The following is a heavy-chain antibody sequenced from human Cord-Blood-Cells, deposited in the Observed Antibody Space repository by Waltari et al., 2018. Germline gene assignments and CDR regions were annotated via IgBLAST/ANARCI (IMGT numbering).Heavy chain of an antibody. CDR1: GGSFSGYY. V-gene: IGHV4-34*01. J-gene: IGHJ2*01. CDR3: ARLLGLGMDNRYFDL. Sequence: QVQLQQWGAGLLKPSETLSLTCAVYGGSFSGYYWSWIRQPPGKGLEWIGEINHSGSTNDNPSCRSRVTISVDTSKNQFSLKLSSVTAADTAVYYCARLLGLGMDNRYFDLWGRGTLVTVSS. CDR2: INHSGST. D-gene: IGHD7-27*01.